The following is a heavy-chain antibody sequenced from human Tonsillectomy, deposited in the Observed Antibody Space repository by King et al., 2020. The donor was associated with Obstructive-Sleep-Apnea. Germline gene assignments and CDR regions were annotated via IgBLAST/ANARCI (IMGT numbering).Heavy chain of an antibody. CDR1: GFTFSSYA. CDR2: ISYDGSNK. CDR3: ARARYYDSSGYYDY. J-gene: IGHJ4*02. D-gene: IGHD3-22*01. Sequence: QLMQSGGGVVQPGRSLRLSCAASGFTFSSYAMHWVRQAPGKGLEWVAVISYDGSNKYYADSVKGRFTISRDNSKNTLYLQMNSLRAEDTAVYYCARARYYDSSGYYDYWGQGTLVTVSS. V-gene: IGHV3-30*04.